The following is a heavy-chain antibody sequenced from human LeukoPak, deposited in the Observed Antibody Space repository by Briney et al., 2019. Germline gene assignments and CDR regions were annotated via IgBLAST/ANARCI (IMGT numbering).Heavy chain of an antibody. V-gene: IGHV4-59*08. D-gene: IGHD3-9*01. Sequence: SETLSLTCTVSGGSMTNYYWSWIRQPPGKGLEWIAFVFYSGTTNYNPSLTSRVTISVDTSRNQFSLTLSSVTAADTAVYYCARHPIRSAFDIWGQGTMVTVSS. J-gene: IGHJ3*02. CDR3: ARHPIRSAFDI. CDR1: GGSMTNYY. CDR2: VFYSGTT.